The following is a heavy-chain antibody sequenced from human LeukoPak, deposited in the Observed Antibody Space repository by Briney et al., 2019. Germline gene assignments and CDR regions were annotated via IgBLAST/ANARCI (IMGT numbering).Heavy chain of an antibody. CDR2: IYYSGST. J-gene: IGHJ5*02. CDR1: GGSISSGDYY. CDR3: ASSNWNDVGWFDP. V-gene: IGHV4-30-4*08. D-gene: IGHD1-20*01. Sequence: PSETLSLTCTVSGGSISSGDYYWSWIRQPPGKVLEWIGYIYYSGSTYYNPSLKSRVTISVDTSKNQFSLKLSSVTAADTAVYYCASSNWNDVGWFDPWGQVTLVTVSS.